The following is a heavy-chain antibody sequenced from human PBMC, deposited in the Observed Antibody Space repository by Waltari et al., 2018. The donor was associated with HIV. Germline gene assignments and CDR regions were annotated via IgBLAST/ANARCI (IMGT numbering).Heavy chain of an antibody. CDR2: ISYDGSNK. CDR3: ARGGYITIIAAFDY. J-gene: IGHJ4*02. D-gene: IGHD3-22*01. Sequence: QVQLVESGGGVVQPGRSLRLSCAASGFTFSSYAMKWVRQAPGKGLEWVAVISYDGSNKYYADSVKGRFTISRDNSKNTLYLQMNSLRTEDTAVYYCARGGYITIIAAFDYWGQGTLVTVSS. V-gene: IGHV3-30*01. CDR1: GFTFSSYA.